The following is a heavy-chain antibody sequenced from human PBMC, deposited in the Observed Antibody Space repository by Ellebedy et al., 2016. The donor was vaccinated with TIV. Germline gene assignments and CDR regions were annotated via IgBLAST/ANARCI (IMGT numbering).Heavy chain of an antibody. CDR1: GGSISSGGYY. CDR3: ARESLTMTANWFDP. V-gene: IGHV4-31*03. CDR2: IYYSGST. J-gene: IGHJ5*02. D-gene: IGHD2-21*02. Sequence: SETLSLXCTVSGGSISSGGYYWSWIRQHPGKGLEWIGYIYYSGSTYYNPSLKSRVTISVDTSKNQFSLKLSSVTAADTAVYYCARESLTMTANWFDPWGQGTLVTVSS.